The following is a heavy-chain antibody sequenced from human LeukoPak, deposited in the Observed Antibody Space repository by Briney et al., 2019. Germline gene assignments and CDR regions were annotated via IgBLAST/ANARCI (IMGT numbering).Heavy chain of an antibody. CDR1: GYTFTSYG. V-gene: IGHV1-18*01. CDR2: ISAYNGNT. Sequence: ASVKVSCKASGYTFTSYGISWVRQAPGQGLEWMGWISAYNGNTNYAQKLQGRVTVTTDTSTSTAYMELRSLRSDDTAVYYCARDNLPTDYDYVWGSYRLQDYWGQGTLVTVSS. CDR3: ARDNLPTDYDYVWGSYRLQDY. D-gene: IGHD3-16*02. J-gene: IGHJ4*02.